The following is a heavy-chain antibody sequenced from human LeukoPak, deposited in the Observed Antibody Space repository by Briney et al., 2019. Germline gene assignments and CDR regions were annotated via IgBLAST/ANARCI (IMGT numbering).Heavy chain of an antibody. CDR2: IYHSGST. CDR3: ARLFPDSYYYYMDV. V-gene: IGHV4-38-2*02. Sequence: SETLSLTCTVSGYSISSGYYWGWIRQPPGKGLEWIGSIYHSGSTYYKPSLKSRVTISVDTSKNQFFLKLSSVTAADTAVYYCARLFPDSYYYYMDVWGKGTTVTVSS. J-gene: IGHJ6*03. CDR1: GYSISSGYY.